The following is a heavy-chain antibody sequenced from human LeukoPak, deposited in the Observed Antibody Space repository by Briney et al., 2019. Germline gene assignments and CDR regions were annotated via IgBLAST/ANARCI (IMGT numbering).Heavy chain of an antibody. V-gene: IGHV3-23*01. CDR1: GFTFSSYA. CDR2: ISGSGGST. Sequence: GGSLRLSCAASGFTFSSYAMSWVRQAPGKGLEWVSAISGSGGSTYYADSVKGRFTISRDNSKNTLYLQMNSLRAEDTAVYYCARVQKYVRPPPVDYYYYMDVWGKGTTVTVSS. CDR3: ARVQKYVRPPPVDYYYYMDV. J-gene: IGHJ6*03. D-gene: IGHD1-14*01.